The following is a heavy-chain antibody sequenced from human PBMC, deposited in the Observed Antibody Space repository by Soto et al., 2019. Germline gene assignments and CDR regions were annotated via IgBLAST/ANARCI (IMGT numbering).Heavy chain of an antibody. Sequence: GGSLRLSCAASGFTFSSYGMHWVRQAPGKGLEWVAVISYDGSNKYYADSVNGRFTISRDNSKNTLYLQMNSLRAEDTAVYYCAKANQDIVVVPAAPPWFDPWGQGTLVTVSS. V-gene: IGHV3-30*18. CDR3: AKANQDIVVVPAAPPWFDP. CDR1: GFTFSSYG. CDR2: ISYDGSNK. J-gene: IGHJ5*02. D-gene: IGHD2-2*01.